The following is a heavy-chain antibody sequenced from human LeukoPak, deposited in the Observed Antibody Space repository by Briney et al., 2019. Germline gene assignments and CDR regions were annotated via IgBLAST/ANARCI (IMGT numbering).Heavy chain of an antibody. CDR2: IKQDGSEK. CDR3: ARCRGPNSDDAFDI. CDR1: GFTFSSYW. D-gene: IGHD4-23*01. V-gene: IGHV3-7*01. Sequence: GGSLRLSCAASGFTFSSYWMSWVRQAPGKGLEWVANIKQDGSEKYYVDSVKGRFTISRDNAKNSLYLQMNSLRAEDTAVYYCARCRGPNSDDAFDIWGQGTMVTVSS. J-gene: IGHJ3*02.